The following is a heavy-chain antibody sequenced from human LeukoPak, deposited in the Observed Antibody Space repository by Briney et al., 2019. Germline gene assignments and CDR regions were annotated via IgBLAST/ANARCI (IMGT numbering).Heavy chain of an antibody. D-gene: IGHD5-12*01. CDR2: FSYSGNT. J-gene: IGHJ4*02. Sequence: PSETLSLTCTVSGGSVSSYYWSWIRQPPGKGLEWIGYFSYSGNTNYNPSLKSRVTISVDTSKNQFSLKLRSVTAADTAIYHCARGPLDSGYAYFDYWGQGTLVSVAS. CDR1: GGSVSSYY. CDR3: ARGPLDSGYAYFDY. V-gene: IGHV4-59*02.